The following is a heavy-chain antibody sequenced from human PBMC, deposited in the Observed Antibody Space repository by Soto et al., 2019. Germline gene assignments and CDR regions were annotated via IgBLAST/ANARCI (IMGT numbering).Heavy chain of an antibody. D-gene: IGHD2-15*01. CDR2: ISSSSSYI. CDR1: GFTFSSYS. Sequence: NPGGSLRLSCAASGFTFSSYSMNWVRQAPGKGLEWVSSISSSSSYIYYADSVKGRFTISRDNAKNSLYLQMNSLRAEDTAVYYCASPKVAANAFDIWGQGTMVTVSS. CDR3: ASPKVAANAFDI. V-gene: IGHV3-21*01. J-gene: IGHJ3*02.